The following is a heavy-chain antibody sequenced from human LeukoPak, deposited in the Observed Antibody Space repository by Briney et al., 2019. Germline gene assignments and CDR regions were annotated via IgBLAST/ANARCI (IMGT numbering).Heavy chain of an antibody. CDR1: GFTFTSYG. CDR2: IRYDGSDK. Sequence: GGSLRLSCAGSGFTFTSYGMHWVRQAPGKGLEWVAFIRYDGSDKYYADSVKGRFTISRDNSKNTLFLQMNSLRAEDTAVYYCAKDKVHSWEQWLTVDYWGQGTLVTVSS. J-gene: IGHJ4*02. D-gene: IGHD6-19*01. CDR3: AKDKVHSWEQWLTVDY. V-gene: IGHV3-30*02.